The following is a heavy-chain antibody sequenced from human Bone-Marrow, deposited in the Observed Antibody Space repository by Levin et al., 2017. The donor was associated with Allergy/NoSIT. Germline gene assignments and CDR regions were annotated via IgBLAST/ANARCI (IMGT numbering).Heavy chain of an antibody. J-gene: IGHJ6*02. CDR3: ARGTVDTAMNYGMDV. V-gene: IGHV3-74*01. Sequence: GESLKISCAASGFTFSSYWMHWVRQAPGKGLVWVSRINSDGSSTSYADSVKGRFTISRDNAKNTLYLQMNSLRAEDTAVYYCARGTVDTAMNYGMDVWGQGTTVTVSS. D-gene: IGHD5-18*01. CDR1: GFTFSSYW. CDR2: INSDGSST.